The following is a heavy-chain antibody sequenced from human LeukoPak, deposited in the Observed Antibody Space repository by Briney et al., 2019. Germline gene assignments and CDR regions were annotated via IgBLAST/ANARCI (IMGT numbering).Heavy chain of an antibody. CDR1: GFTFNKFW. CDR3: ARTRGPLLPEH. V-gene: IGHV3-7*01. Sequence: GSLRLSCVASGFTFNKFWMTWVRQAPGKGLQWVANINQDGSDTYSVDSVKGRFTISRDTAKNSVYLQMNSLRAEDTAVYYCARTRGPLLPEHWGQGTLVTVSS. CDR2: INQDGSDT. J-gene: IGHJ1*01. D-gene: IGHD3-22*01.